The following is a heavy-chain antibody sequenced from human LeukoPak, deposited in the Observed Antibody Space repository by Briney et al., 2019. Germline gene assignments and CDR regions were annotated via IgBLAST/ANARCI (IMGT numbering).Heavy chain of an antibody. J-gene: IGHJ4*02. V-gene: IGHV4-39*01. CDR1: GGSISSSSYY. D-gene: IGHD4-23*01. Sequence: SETLSLTCTVSGGSISSSSYYWGWIRQPPGKGLEWIGSIYYSGSTYYNPSLKSRVTISVDTSKNQFSLKLSSVTAADTAVYYCARGHDYGGNYGGDFDYWGQGTLVTVSS. CDR2: IYYSGST. CDR3: ARGHDYGGNYGGDFDY.